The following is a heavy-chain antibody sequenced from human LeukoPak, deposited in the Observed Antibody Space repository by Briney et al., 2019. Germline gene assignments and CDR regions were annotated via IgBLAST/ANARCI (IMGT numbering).Heavy chain of an antibody. Sequence: ASVKVSCKASGYTFPNFGITWVRHAPGQGLEWMGWISPNSGNTKSAQKFQGRVTMTTDTSTSTAYMELRSLRSDDTAVYYCARQGVTAAENNYFYYYMDFWGKGTTVTVSS. CDR2: ISPNSGNT. D-gene: IGHD6-13*01. J-gene: IGHJ6*03. V-gene: IGHV1-18*01. CDR1: GYTFPNFG. CDR3: ARQGVTAAENNYFYYYMDF.